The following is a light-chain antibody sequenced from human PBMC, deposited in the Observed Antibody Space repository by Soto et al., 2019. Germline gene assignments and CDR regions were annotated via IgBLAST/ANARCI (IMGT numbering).Light chain of an antibody. CDR3: SSYTTSNTRQIV. Sequence: QSVLXQPASVSGSPGQSITISCTGTSSDVGGYNYVSWYQHHPGKATKLMIYDVSNRPSGVSNRFSGSKSGNAASLTIFGLQPEGEADYYCSSYTTSNTRQIVFGTGTKVTVL. CDR1: SSDVGGYNY. J-gene: IGLJ1*01. V-gene: IGLV2-14*03. CDR2: DVS.